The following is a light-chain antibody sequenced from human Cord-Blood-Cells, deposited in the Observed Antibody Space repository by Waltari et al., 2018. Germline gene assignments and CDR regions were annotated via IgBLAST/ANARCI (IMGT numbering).Light chain of an antibody. CDR3: QQRSNWL. V-gene: IGKV3-11*01. Sequence: EILLTQSPATLSLSPGERATLSCRASQSVSSYLAWYQQQPGQAPRLLIYDASNRATGIPARFSGSGSGTDFTLTISSLEPEDFAVYYCQQRSNWLFGGGTKVEIK. CDR1: QSVSSY. J-gene: IGKJ4*01. CDR2: DAS.